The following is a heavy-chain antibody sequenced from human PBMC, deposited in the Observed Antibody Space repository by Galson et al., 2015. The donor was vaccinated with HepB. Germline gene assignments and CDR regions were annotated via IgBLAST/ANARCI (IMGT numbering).Heavy chain of an antibody. Sequence: SGAEVKKPGESLRISCKGSGYSFTSYWISWVRQMPGKGLEWMGRIDPSDSYTNYSPSFQGHLTISADKSISTAYLPWSSLNASDTPMYYCASGPRYCKSWFDPWGQGTTVTLSS. CDR2: IDPSDSYT. CDR1: GYSFTSYW. D-gene: IGHD6-13*01. V-gene: IGHV5-10-1*01. J-gene: IGHJ5*01. CDR3: ASGPRYCKSWFDP.